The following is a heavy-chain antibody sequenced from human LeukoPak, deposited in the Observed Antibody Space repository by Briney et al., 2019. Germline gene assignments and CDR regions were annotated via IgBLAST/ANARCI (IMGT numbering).Heavy chain of an antibody. D-gene: IGHD2-2*01. CDR1: GFIFNMYW. Sequence: AGGSLRLSCAASGFIFNMYWIHWVRQAPGKGLVWVSRINSAGSATNYADSVKGRFTISRDNAKNTVYLQMNSLRAEDTGVYFCARDGPTYCSSDSYYLGYWGQGTLVAVSS. CDR3: ARDGPTYCSSDSYYLGY. J-gene: IGHJ4*02. V-gene: IGHV3-74*01. CDR2: INSAGSAT.